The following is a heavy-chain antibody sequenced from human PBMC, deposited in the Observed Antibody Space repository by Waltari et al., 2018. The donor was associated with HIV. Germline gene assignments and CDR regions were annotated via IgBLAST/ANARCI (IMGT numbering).Heavy chain of an antibody. Sequence: QVQLQESGPGLVKPSQTLSLSSGSYYWSWIRQPAGKGLEWIGRIYTSGSTNYNPSLKSRVTISVDTSKNQFSLKLSSVTAADTAVYYCARGDTAMSVDYWGQGTLVTVSS. CDR2: IYTSGST. D-gene: IGHD5-18*01. J-gene: IGHJ4*02. CDR3: ARGDTAMSVDY. CDR1: SYY. V-gene: IGHV4-61*02.